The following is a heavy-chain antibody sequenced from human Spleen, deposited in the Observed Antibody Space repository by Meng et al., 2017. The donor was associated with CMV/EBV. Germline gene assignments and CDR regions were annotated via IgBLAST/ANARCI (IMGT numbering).Heavy chain of an antibody. CDR3: VRVLDYTDYFHMDV. Sequence: SETLSLTCTVSGASLTSGFNYWTWMRQPPGKGLEWIGYICYTGSTNYNPSLRSRATISVDMSKNQFSLKLTSVTAADTATFYCVRVLDYTDYFHMDVWGQGTAVTVSS. V-gene: IGHV4-61*01. J-gene: IGHJ6*02. D-gene: IGHD2/OR15-2a*01. CDR2: ICYTGST. CDR1: GASLTSGFNY.